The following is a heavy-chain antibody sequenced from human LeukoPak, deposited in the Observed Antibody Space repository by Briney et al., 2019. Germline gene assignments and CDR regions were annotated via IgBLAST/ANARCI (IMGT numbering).Heavy chain of an antibody. Sequence: PGGSLRLSCAASGFTFSSYAMSWVRQAPGKGLEWVSYISSSGSTIYYADSVKGRFTISRDNAKNSLYLQMNSLRAEDTAVYYCARVVRQQLDRVYYFDYWGQGTLVTVSS. V-gene: IGHV3-48*04. CDR3: ARVVRQQLDRVYYFDY. D-gene: IGHD6-13*01. CDR2: ISSSGSTI. CDR1: GFTFSSYA. J-gene: IGHJ4*02.